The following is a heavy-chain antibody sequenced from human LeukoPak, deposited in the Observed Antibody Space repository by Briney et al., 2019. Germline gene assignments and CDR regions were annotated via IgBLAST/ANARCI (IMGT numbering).Heavy chain of an antibody. J-gene: IGHJ5*02. V-gene: IGHV4-59*08. CDR1: GGSISSYY. D-gene: IGHD3-22*01. CDR3: ARHPYYYDSSGYRNWFDP. CDR2: IYYSGST. Sequence: PSETLSLTCTVSGGSISSYYWSWIRQPPGKGLEWIGYIYYSGSTNYNPSLKRRVTISVDTSKNQFSLKLSSVTAADTAVYYCARHPYYYDSSGYRNWFDPWGQGTLVTVSS.